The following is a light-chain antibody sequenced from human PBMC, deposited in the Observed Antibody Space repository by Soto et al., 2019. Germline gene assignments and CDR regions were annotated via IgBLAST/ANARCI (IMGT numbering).Light chain of an antibody. Sequence: DIQMTQSPSSLSASVGDRVTITRQASQGITNYVNWYQQKPGKAPKLLIYDASNLETGVPSRFSGSGSGTDFSFSISSLQPEDVATYYCQQYGNLPLTFGGGTKVDNK. CDR1: QGITNY. CDR2: DAS. CDR3: QQYGNLPLT. V-gene: IGKV1-33*01. J-gene: IGKJ4*01.